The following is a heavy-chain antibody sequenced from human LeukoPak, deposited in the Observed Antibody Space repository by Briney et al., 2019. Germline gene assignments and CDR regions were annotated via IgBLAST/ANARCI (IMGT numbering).Heavy chain of an antibody. CDR1: GFAFSSYW. CDR2: INHNGNVN. CDR3: ARGGGMDV. Sequence: GGSLRLSCAASGFAFSSYWMNWARQAPGKGLEWVASINHNGNVNYYVDSVKGRFTISRDNAKNSLYLQMSNLRAEDTAVYFCARGGGMDVWGQGATVTVSS. V-gene: IGHV3-7*03. J-gene: IGHJ6*02. D-gene: IGHD3-16*01.